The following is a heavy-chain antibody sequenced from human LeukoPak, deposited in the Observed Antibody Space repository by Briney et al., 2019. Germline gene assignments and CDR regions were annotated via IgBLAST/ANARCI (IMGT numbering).Heavy chain of an antibody. CDR3: ARELIGAGNP. CDR2: IKQDGTKK. V-gene: IGHV3-7*04. Sequence: GGSLRLSCAASGFTFSNYWMHWVRQAPGKGLEWVANIKQDGTKKYYVDSVKGRFTITRDNAKNSLYLQMNSLRAEDTAVYYCARELIGAGNPWGQGTLVTVSS. J-gene: IGHJ5*02. CDR1: GFTFSNYW. D-gene: IGHD6-13*01.